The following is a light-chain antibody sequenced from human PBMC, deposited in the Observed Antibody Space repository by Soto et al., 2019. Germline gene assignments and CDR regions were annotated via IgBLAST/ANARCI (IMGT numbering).Light chain of an antibody. CDR2: DAS. CDR3: EQYDNLPPGLT. CDR1: QDISNY. J-gene: IGKJ4*01. V-gene: IGKV1-33*01. Sequence: DIRMTQSPSSLSASVGDRVTITCQASQDISNYLNWYQQKPGKAPMLLIYDASNLETGVPSRFSGSGSGTDFTFTISSLQPEDIATYYCEQYDNLPPGLTFGGGTKLEIK.